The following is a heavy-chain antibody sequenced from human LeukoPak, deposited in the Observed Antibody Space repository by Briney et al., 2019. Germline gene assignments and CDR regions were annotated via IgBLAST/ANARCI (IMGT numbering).Heavy chain of an antibody. CDR3: ARGSSYWYVDWFDP. CDR1: GYTFTSYD. D-gene: IGHD6-19*01. V-gene: IGHV7-4-1*02. Sequence: ASVKVSCKASGYTFTSYDINWVRQATGQGLDWMGWINTNTGNPTYAQGLTGRFVFSLDTSVSTAYLQISSLKAEDTAVYYCARGSSYWYVDWFDPWGQGTLVTVSS. J-gene: IGHJ5*02. CDR2: INTNTGNP.